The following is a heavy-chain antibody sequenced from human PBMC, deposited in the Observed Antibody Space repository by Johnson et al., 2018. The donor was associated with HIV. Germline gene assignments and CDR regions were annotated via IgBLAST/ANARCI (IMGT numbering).Heavy chain of an antibody. Sequence: QLLESGGGLVQPGRSLRLSCAASGFTFDDYGMHWVRQAPGKGLEWVSGISWNSGSIGYADSVKGRFTISRDNAKNSLYLQMNSLRAEDTALYYCAKEIYGGGDWEDDAFDIWGQGTMVTVSS. D-gene: IGHD2-21*02. CDR1: GFTFDDYG. V-gene: IGHV3-9*01. CDR2: ISWNSGSI. J-gene: IGHJ3*02. CDR3: AKEIYGGGDWEDDAFDI.